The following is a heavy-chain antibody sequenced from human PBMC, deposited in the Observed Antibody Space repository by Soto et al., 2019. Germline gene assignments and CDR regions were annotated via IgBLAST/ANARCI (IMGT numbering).Heavy chain of an antibody. CDR2: IYWNDDQ. Sequence: QITLKESGPTLVKPTQTLTLTCTASGLSFGTSGVGVGWIRQPPGKALEWLALIYWNDDQRYSPSLKSSLTITKDHSKNQVVLTMTNVDPVDTATYYCASMTTVATAAFDIWGQGIMVTVPS. CDR3: ASMTTVATAAFDI. CDR1: GLSFGTSGVG. D-gene: IGHD4-17*01. V-gene: IGHV2-5*01. J-gene: IGHJ3*02.